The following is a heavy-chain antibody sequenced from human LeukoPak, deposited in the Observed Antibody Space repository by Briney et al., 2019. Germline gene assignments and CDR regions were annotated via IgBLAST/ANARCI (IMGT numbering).Heavy chain of an antibody. V-gene: IGHV4-59*11. CDR3: ASDLSGYDVFDY. Sequence: PSETLSLTCTVSGGSISSHYWSWIRQPPGKGLEWIGYIYYSGSTNYNPSLKSRVTISVDTSKNQFSLKLSSVTAADTAVYYCASDLSGYDVFDYWGQGTLVTVSS. CDR1: GGSISSHY. D-gene: IGHD5-12*01. CDR2: IYYSGST. J-gene: IGHJ4*02.